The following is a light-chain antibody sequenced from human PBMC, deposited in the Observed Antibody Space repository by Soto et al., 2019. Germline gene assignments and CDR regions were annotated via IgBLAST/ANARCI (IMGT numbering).Light chain of an antibody. Sequence: EIVMTQSPATLSVSPGERATLSCRASQSVSSNLAWYQQKPGQAPRLLIYGASTRATGIRARFSGSRSGTEFSLTISSLQSEDFAVYYCQQYNNWPPWTFGQGTKLEIK. CDR3: QQYNNWPPWT. CDR1: QSVSSN. J-gene: IGKJ2*02. CDR2: GAS. V-gene: IGKV3-15*01.